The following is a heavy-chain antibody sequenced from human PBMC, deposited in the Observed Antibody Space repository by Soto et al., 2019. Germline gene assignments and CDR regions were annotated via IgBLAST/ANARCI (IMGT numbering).Heavy chain of an antibody. D-gene: IGHD1-1*01. CDR3: TTDSYFTLKRVRFDY. CDR2: INNDGSDT. CDR1: GFTFSDFW. J-gene: IGHJ4*01. Sequence: GGSLRLSCAASGFTFSDFWLHWVLQAPWKGLVWVARINNDGSDTSYADSVKGRFAISRDDSKSMVYLQMNSLKTEDTAVYYCTTDSYFTLKRVRFDYSGLGTPDTGSS. V-gene: IGHV3-74*01.